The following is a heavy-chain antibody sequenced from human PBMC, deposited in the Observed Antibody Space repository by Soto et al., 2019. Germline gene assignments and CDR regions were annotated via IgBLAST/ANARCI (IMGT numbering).Heavy chain of an antibody. V-gene: IGHV1-69*02. CDR2: IIPILGIA. CDR1: GGTFSSYT. CDR3: ARVVGSGIAAAGTVYYYGMDV. Sequence: SVKVSCKASGGTFSSYTISWVRQAPGQGLEWMGRIIPILGIANYAQKFQGRVTITADKSTSTAYMELSSLRSEDTAVYYCARVVGSGIAAAGTVYYYGMDVWG. J-gene: IGHJ6*02. D-gene: IGHD6-13*01.